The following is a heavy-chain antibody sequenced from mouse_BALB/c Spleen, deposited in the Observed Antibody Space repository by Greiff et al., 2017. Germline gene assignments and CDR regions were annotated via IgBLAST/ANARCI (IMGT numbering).Heavy chain of an antibody. J-gene: IGHJ2*01. CDR1: GFDFSRYW. CDR3: ARPGYDYFDY. Sequence: EVKLMESGGGLVQPGGSLKLSCAASGFDFSRYWMSWVRQAPGKGLEWIGEINPDSSTINYTPSLKDKFIISRDNAKNTLYLQMSKVRSEDTALYYCARPGYDYFDYWGQGTTLTVSS. CDR2: INPDSSTI. V-gene: IGHV4-1*02. D-gene: IGHD2-2*01.